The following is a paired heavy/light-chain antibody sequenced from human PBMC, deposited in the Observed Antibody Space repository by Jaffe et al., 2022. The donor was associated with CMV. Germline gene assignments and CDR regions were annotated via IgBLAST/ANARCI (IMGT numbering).Heavy chain of an antibody. CDR2: ISQSGTST. J-gene: IGHJ3*02. D-gene: IGHD4-17*01. Sequence: EMQLVESGGGLVQRGGSLRLSCEASGFTLSNFGMTWVRQAPGKGLEWVTTISQSGTSTFYADSVKGRLTISRDHSKNTLYLQMESLTAEDTAVYYCGKGFGDYPHDAFDIWGQGIMVTVSS. CDR3: GKGFGDYPHDAFDI. CDR1: GFTLSNFG. V-gene: IGHV3-23*04.
Light chain of an antibody. CDR3: QQRSNWPRT. J-gene: IGKJ1*01. CDR2: DTS. CDR1: QSVSSY. V-gene: IGKV3-11*01. Sequence: EIVLTQSPATLSLSPGERATLSCRASQSVSSYLAWYQQKPGQAPRLLIYDTSNRATGIPARFSGSGSGTDFTLTISSLEPEDFAVYYCQQRSNWPRTFGQGTKVEIK.